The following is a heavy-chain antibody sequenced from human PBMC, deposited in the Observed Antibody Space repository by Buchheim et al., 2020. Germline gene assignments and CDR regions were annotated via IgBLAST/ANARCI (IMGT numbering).Heavy chain of an antibody. V-gene: IGHV5-10-1*03. CDR2: IDPSDSYT. Sequence: EVQLVQSGAEVKKPGESLRISCKGSGYSFTSYWISWVRQMPGKGLEWMGRIDPSDSYTNYSPSFQGHVTISADKSISTAYPQWSSLKASDTAMYYCARPYSSSWYVHDYGMDVWGQGTT. J-gene: IGHJ6*02. CDR3: ARPYSSSWYVHDYGMDV. D-gene: IGHD6-13*01. CDR1: GYSFTSYW.